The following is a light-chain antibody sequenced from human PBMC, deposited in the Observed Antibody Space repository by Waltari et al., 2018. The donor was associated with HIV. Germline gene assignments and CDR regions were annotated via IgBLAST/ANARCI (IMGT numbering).Light chain of an antibody. CDR2: KDS. CDR1: ALPKKF. Sequence: LTQPASVSGSPGQSITISCTGDALPKKFAYWYQQKPGQAPVLVIYKDSERPSGIPERFSGSSSGTTVTLTISGVQAEDEADYYCQSADSTSTSWVFGGGTKLTVL. J-gene: IGLJ3*02. CDR3: QSADSTSTSWV. V-gene: IGLV3-25*03.